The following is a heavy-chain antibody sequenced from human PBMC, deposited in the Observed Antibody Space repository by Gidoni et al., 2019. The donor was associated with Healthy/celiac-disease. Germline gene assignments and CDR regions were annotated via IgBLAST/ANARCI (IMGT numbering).Heavy chain of an antibody. CDR2: GSNK. D-gene: IGHD5-18*01. Sequence: GSNKYYADSVKGRFTISRDNSKNTLYLQMNSLRAEDTAVYYCAKDRWIQLWLAADFDYWGQGTLVTVSS. V-gene: IGHV3-30*02. J-gene: IGHJ4*02. CDR3: AKDRWIQLWLAADFDY.